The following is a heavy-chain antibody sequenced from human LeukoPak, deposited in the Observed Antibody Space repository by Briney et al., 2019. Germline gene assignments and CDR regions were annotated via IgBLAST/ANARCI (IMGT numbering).Heavy chain of an antibody. V-gene: IGHV3-74*01. CDR1: GFTFSSYW. J-gene: IGHJ4*02. CDR2: IASDGSST. D-gene: IGHD4-23*01. CDR3: ARGRPHGNDY. Sequence: GGSLRLSCAASGFTFSSYWMNWVRHAPGKGLVWVSRIASDGSSTTYADSVKGRFSILRDNAKNTLYLQMNSLRVEDTAVYYCARGRPHGNDYWGQGTLVTVSS.